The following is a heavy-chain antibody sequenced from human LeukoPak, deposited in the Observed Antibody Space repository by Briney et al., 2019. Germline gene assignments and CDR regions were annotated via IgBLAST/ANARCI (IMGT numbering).Heavy chain of an antibody. CDR1: GFTFSSYG. V-gene: IGHV3-30*02. D-gene: IGHD6-19*01. Sequence: GGSLTLSWAASGFTFSSYGMHCVRQPPGKGLGWVAFIRYDGSNKYYSHSVTDRLTTSRDNSNNTLYLQMNSQRAADTAMYYCAKDAVRSGWEMGFSDEGG. J-gene: IGHJ6*01. CDR2: IRYDGSNK. CDR3: AKDAVRSGWEMGFSDE.